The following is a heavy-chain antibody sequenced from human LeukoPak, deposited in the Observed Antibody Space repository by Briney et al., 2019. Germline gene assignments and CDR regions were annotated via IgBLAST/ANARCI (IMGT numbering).Heavy chain of an antibody. D-gene: IGHD4-17*01. CDR1: GGTFSSYA. J-gene: IGHJ4*02. CDR2: MNPNSGNT. Sequence: ALVKVSCKASGGTFSSYAISWVRQAAGQGLEWMGWMNPNSGNTGYAQKFQGRVTITRNTSISTAYMELSSLRSEDTAVYYCAKDLIGDYGDYKGGTGFDYWGQGTLVTVSS. CDR3: AKDLIGDYGDYKGGTGFDY. V-gene: IGHV1-8*03.